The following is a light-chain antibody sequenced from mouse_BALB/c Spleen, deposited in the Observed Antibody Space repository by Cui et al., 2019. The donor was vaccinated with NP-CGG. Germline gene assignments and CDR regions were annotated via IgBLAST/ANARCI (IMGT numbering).Light chain of an antibody. Sequence: QPFVTQDSQLTTSPGETVTLTCRSSTGAVTTSNYANWVQEKPDHLFTGLIGGTNNRVPGVPARFSGSLIGDKAALTITGAQTEDEAIYFCALWYSNHWVFGGGTKLTVL. CDR3: ALWYSNHWV. J-gene: IGLJ1*01. CDR2: GTN. CDR1: TGAVTTSNY. V-gene: IGLV1*01.